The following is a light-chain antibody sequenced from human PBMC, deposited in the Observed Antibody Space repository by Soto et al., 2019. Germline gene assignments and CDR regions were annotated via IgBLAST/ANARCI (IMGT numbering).Light chain of an antibody. Sequence: EIVLTQSPATLSLSPGERATLSCRASQSVNSNYLAWYQQKPGQAPRLLIFGASSRATGIPDRFSGSGSGTDFTLSISRLEPGDFAVYYCQQYGSSQYTFGQGTKLEI. J-gene: IGKJ2*01. CDR1: QSVNSNY. CDR2: GAS. CDR3: QQYGSSQYT. V-gene: IGKV3-20*01.